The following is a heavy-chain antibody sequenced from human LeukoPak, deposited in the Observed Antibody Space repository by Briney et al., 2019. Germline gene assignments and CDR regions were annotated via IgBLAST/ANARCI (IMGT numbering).Heavy chain of an antibody. CDR1: GGTFSSYA. CDR2: IITIFGTA. V-gene: IGHV1-69*05. Sequence: SVKVSCKASGGTFSSYAISWVRQAPGQGLEWMGGIITIFGTANYAQKFQGRVTITTDESTSTAYMELSSLRSEDTAVYYCARGDYYDSPRRAFDIWGQGTMVTVSS. CDR3: ARGDYYDSPRRAFDI. J-gene: IGHJ3*02. D-gene: IGHD3-22*01.